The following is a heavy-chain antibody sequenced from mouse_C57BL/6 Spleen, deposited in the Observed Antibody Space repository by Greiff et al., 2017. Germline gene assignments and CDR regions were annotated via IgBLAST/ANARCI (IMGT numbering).Heavy chain of an antibody. D-gene: IGHD1-1*01. CDR2: IDPNSGGT. Sequence: QVQLQQPGAELVKPGASVKLSCKASGYTFTSYWMHWVKQRPGRGLEWIGRIDPNSGGTKYNEKFKSKATLTVDKPSSTAYVQLSSLTSEDSAVYYCARSEGYYYGSSPYWYFDVWGTGTTVTVSS. V-gene: IGHV1-72*01. CDR3: ARSEGYYYGSSPYWYFDV. CDR1: GYTFTSYW. J-gene: IGHJ1*03.